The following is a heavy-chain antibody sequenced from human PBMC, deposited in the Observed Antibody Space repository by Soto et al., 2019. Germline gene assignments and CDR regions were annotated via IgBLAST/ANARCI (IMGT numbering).Heavy chain of an antibody. CDR2: INHSGST. CDR1: GGSFRGYY. CDR3: ARDVVAVAAFDI. Sequence: PSETLSLTCAVYGGSFRGYYWSWIRQPPGKGLEWIGEINHSGSTNYNPSLKSRVTISVDTSKNQFSLKLSSVTAADTAVYYCARDVVAVAAFDIWGQGTMVTVSS. V-gene: IGHV4-34*01. D-gene: IGHD6-19*01. J-gene: IGHJ3*02.